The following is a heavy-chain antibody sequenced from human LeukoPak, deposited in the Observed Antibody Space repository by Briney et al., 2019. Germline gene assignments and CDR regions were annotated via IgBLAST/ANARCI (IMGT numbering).Heavy chain of an antibody. D-gene: IGHD3-22*01. CDR1: GYTFTGYY. CDR2: INPNSGGT. Sequence: ASVKVSCKASGYTFTGYYMHWVRQAPGQGLEWMGWINPNSGGTNYAQKFQGRVTMTTDTSTSTAYMELRSLRSDDTAVYYCARGLGYYDSSGYYEGVYWGQGTLVTVSS. CDR3: ARGLGYYDSSGYYEGVY. J-gene: IGHJ4*02. V-gene: IGHV1-2*02.